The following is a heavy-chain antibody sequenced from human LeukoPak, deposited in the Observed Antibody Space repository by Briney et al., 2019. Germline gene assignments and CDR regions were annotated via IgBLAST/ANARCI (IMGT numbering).Heavy chain of an antibody. CDR2: EGSAGGT. D-gene: IGHD3/OR15-3a*01. Sequence: GGSLRLSCAASGFTFSNYAVAWVRQAPGKGLEWVSAEGSAGGTYYADSVRGRFTISRDNSGNTLSLQMSSLRVEDTALYYCASRTWTGPGYYAFDIWGQGTMATVSS. CDR3: ASRTWTGPGYYAFDI. CDR1: GFTFSNYA. J-gene: IGHJ3*02. V-gene: IGHV3-23*01.